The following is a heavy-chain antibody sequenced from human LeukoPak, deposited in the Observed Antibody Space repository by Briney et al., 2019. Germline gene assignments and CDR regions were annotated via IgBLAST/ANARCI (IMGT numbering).Heavy chain of an antibody. V-gene: IGHV4-30-2*01. Sequence: SETLSLTCTVSGGSISSGGYSWSWIRQPPGTGLEWIGYIYHSGSTYYNPSLKSRVTISVDTSKNQFSLKLSSVTAADTAVYYCARARVDTAMVDYWGQGTLVTVSS. CDR3: ARARVDTAMVDY. CDR2: IYHSGST. CDR1: GGSISSGGYS. D-gene: IGHD5-18*01. J-gene: IGHJ4*02.